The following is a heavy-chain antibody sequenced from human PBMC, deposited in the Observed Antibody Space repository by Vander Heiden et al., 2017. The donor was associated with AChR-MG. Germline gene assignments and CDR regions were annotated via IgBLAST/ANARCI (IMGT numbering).Heavy chain of an antibody. D-gene: IGHD2-21*01. V-gene: IGHV3-30-3*01. J-gene: IGHJ3*02. CDR1: GFTFSNYA. CDR2: ISYDGNVK. CDR3: ARPNSRVGIAIPWAFDI. Sequence: QVQLVESGGGVVQPGRSLRLSCAASGFTFSNYAIHWVRQTPGKGLEWVAVISYDGNVKYYADSVKGRFTISRDNSKNMLSLQMNGLKPEDTAIYYCARPNSRVGIAIPWAFDIWGQGTMVTVSS.